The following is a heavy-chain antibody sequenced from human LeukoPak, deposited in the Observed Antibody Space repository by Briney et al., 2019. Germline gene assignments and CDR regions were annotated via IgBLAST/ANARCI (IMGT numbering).Heavy chain of an antibody. CDR2: ISAYNGNT. V-gene: IGHV1-18*01. J-gene: IGHJ4*02. Sequence: ASVKVSCKASGYTFTSYGISWVRQAPGQGVEWMGWISAYNGNTNYAQKLQGRVTMTTDTSTSTAYMELRSLRSDDTAVYYCARDHTAYSGSYYANFDYWGQGTLVTVSS. CDR1: GYTFTSYG. CDR3: ARDHTAYSGSYYANFDY. D-gene: IGHD1-26*01.